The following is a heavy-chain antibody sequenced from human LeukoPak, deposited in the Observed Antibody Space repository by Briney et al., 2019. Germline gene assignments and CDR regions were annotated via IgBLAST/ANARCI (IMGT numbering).Heavy chain of an antibody. CDR1: GGSFSGYY. CDR3: AGWGLYYYGSGSYYTRHWFDP. V-gene: IGHV4-34*01. D-gene: IGHD3-10*01. Sequence: SETLSLTCAVYGGSFSGYYWSWIRQPPGKGLEWIGEINHSGSTNYNPSLKSRVTISVDTSKNQFSLKLSSVTAADTAVYYCAGWGLYYYGSGSYYTRHWFDPWGQGTLVTVSS. CDR2: INHSGST. J-gene: IGHJ5*02.